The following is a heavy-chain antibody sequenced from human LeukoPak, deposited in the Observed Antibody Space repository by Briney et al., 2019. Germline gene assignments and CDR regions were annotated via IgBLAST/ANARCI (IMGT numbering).Heavy chain of an antibody. CDR1: GYSISTGYY. CDR3: ARGRLNGRGWFDP. CDR2: FYHGGST. V-gene: IGHV4-38-2*02. Sequence: SETLSLTCTVSGYSISTGYYWDWIRQPPGKGLEWIGTFYHGGSTYYNPSLKSRVTISVDTSKNQFSLKLSSVTAADTAVYYCARGRLNGRGWFDPWGQGTLVTVSS. D-gene: IGHD3-10*01. J-gene: IGHJ5*02.